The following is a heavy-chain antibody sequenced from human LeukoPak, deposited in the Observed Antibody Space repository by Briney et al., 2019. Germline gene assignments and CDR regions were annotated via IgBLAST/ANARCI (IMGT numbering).Heavy chain of an antibody. J-gene: IGHJ4*02. CDR1: GFTFSNYA. V-gene: IGHV3-30*18. CDR3: AKDREGTTFDN. Sequence: GGSLRLSCAASGFTFSNYAMSWIRQAPGKGLEWVAVISYDGSNKYYADSVKGRFTISRDNSKNTVYLQMNSLRAEDTAVYYCAKDREGTTFDNWGQGTLVTVSS. CDR2: ISYDGSNK. D-gene: IGHD1-7*01.